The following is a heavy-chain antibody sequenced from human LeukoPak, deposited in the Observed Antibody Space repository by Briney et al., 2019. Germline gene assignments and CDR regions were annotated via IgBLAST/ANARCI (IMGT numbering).Heavy chain of an antibody. CDR3: AKDLPAYYDFWSGYVFDI. V-gene: IGHV3-30*02. CDR1: GFTFSSYG. D-gene: IGHD3-3*01. CDR2: IRYDGSNK. Sequence: GGSLRLSCAASGFTFSSYGMNWVRQAPGKGLEWVAFIRYDGSNKYYADSVKGRFTISRDNSKTTLYLQMNSLRAEDTAVYYCAKDLPAYYDFWSGYVFDIWGQGTMVTVSS. J-gene: IGHJ3*02.